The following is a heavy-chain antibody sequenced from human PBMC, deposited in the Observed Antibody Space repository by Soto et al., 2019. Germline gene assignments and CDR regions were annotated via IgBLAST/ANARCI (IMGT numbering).Heavy chain of an antibody. CDR2: INHSGST. CDR3: ARGLRYCSGGSCYYLSWFDP. Sequence: QVQLQQWGAGLLKPSETLSLTCAVYGGSFSGYYWSWVRQPPGKGLEWIGEINHSGSTNYNPSRKSRVTISVDTSKKQSSLKLSSVTAADTAVYYCARGLRYCSGGSCYYLSWFDPWGQGTLVTVSS. V-gene: IGHV4-34*01. D-gene: IGHD2-15*01. CDR1: GGSFSGYY. J-gene: IGHJ5*02.